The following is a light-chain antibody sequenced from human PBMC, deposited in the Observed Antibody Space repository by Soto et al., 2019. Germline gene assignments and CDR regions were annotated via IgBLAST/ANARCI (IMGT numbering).Light chain of an antibody. CDR2: GNS. J-gene: IGLJ1*01. CDR3: QSYDSSLSGFYV. Sequence: VLTHPPSVSGAPGQMVTISCTGSSSNIGAGYDVHWYQQLPGTAPKLLIYGNSNRPSGVPDRFSGSKSGTSASLAITGLQAEDEADYYCQSYDSSLSGFYVFGTGTKVTVL. CDR1: SSNIGAGYD. V-gene: IGLV1-40*01.